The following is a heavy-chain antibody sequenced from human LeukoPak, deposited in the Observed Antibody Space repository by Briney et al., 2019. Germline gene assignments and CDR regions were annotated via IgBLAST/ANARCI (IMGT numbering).Heavy chain of an antibody. CDR3: ARGYGDWFDP. CDR2: INSDESRT. V-gene: IGHV3-74*01. CDR1: GFTFSSYS. J-gene: IGHJ5*02. Sequence: PGGSLRLSCAASGFTFSSYSMNWVRQAPGKGLVWVSRINSDESRTAYADSVKGRFSISRDNAKNTLYLQMNSLRAEDTAVYYCARGYGDWFDPWGQGTLVTVSS. D-gene: IGHD4-17*01.